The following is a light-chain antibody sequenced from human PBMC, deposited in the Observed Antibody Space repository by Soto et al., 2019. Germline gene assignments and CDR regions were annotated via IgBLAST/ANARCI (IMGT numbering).Light chain of an antibody. CDR3: QQGYSTPHT. J-gene: IGKJ2*01. V-gene: IGKV1-39*01. CDR1: QSISTS. CDR2: AAS. Sequence: DIQMTQSPSSLSVSVGDRVTITCRATQSISTSLNWYQQKPGKAPDLLIYAASSLQSGVPSRFSGSGSGTDFTLTISSLQPEDFATYYCQQGYSTPHTFGQGTKLEIE.